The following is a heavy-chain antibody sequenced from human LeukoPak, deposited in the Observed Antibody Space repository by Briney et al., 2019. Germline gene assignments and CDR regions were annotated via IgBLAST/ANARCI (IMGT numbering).Heavy chain of an antibody. CDR1: GFTVSDNY. CDR2: IYSGGNT. J-gene: IGHJ4*02. Sequence: GGSLRLSCAASGFTVSDNYMNWVRQAPGKGLEWVSIIYSGGNTYYADSVRGRFTIYRDNSKNTLYLQMNSLRVDDTGVYYCAKGAGNCHWGQGTLVTVSS. CDR3: AKGAGNCH. V-gene: IGHV3-53*01. D-gene: IGHD2-21*01.